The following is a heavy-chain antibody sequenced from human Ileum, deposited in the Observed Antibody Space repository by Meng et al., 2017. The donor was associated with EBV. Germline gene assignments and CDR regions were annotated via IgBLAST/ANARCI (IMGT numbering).Heavy chain of an antibody. CDR2: IYYSGST. V-gene: IGHV4-59*08. D-gene: IGHD2-15*01. CDR3: ARGGWSLDY. CDR1: GGSISSYY. Sequence: QVQLQHSGPGLVNPSETLSLTCTVSGGSISSYYWSWIRQPPGKGLEWIGYIYYSGSTNYNPSLKSRVTISVDTSKNQFSLNLSSVTAADTAVYYCARGGWSLDYWGQGTLVTVSS. J-gene: IGHJ4*02.